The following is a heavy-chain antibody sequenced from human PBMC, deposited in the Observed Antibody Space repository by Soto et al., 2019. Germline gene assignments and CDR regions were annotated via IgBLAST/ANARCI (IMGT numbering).Heavy chain of an antibody. CDR1: GYTFTSSW. CDR3: ARDYYCISTSCYLLSYYYGMDV. Sequence: GVSVKVCCKASGYTFTSSWISWVRQAPGKGLEWMGWISTDNGNTNYAQHLQGRVSMTTDTSTSTAYMDLRSLRSDDTAVYYCARDYYCISTSCYLLSYYYGMDVWGQGTTVTVSS. J-gene: IGHJ6*02. D-gene: IGHD2-2*01. V-gene: IGHV1-18*01. CDR2: ISTDNGNT.